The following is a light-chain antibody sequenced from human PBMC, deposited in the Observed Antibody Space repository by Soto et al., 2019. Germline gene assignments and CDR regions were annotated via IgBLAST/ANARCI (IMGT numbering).Light chain of an antibody. CDR1: QGISSY. CDR2: AAS. Sequence: DIQLTQSPSFLSASVGDRVTITCRASQGISSYLAWYQQKPGKAPKLLIYAASTLQSWVPSMFSGSGSGTEFTLTISSLQPEDVATYYCQQLNSYLVTFGQGNKLEIK. V-gene: IGKV1-9*01. J-gene: IGKJ2*01. CDR3: QQLNSYLVT.